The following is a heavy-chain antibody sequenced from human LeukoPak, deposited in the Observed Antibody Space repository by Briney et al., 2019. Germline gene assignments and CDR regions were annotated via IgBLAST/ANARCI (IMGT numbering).Heavy chain of an antibody. J-gene: IGHJ4*02. CDR3: ARGDSAYDLFGHIDY. CDR1: GCTFSNYA. Sequence: SVKLSCKASGCTFSNYAISWVRQAPGKGLEWMGGIIPIFGTANYAQKFQGRVTITADESTSTAYMELSSLRSEDTAVYYCARGDSAYDLFGHIDYWGQGTLVSVS. V-gene: IGHV1-69*13. CDR2: IIPIFGTA. D-gene: IGHD5-12*01.